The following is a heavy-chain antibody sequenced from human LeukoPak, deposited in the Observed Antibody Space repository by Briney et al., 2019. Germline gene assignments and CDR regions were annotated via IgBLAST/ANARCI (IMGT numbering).Heavy chain of an antibody. D-gene: IGHD2-2*01. J-gene: IGHJ5*02. V-gene: IGHV4-39*02. CDR3: ARECRRSVVPAAHEDWFDP. CDR1: GGSISSSSCY. Sequence: PSETLSLTCTVSGGSISSSSCYWGWLRQPPGKGLEWLGNIYYSGSTYYNPSLKSRVTISVDTSKNQFSPKLSSVTAADTAVYYCARECRRSVVPAAHEDWFDPWGQGTLVTVSS. CDR2: IYYSGST.